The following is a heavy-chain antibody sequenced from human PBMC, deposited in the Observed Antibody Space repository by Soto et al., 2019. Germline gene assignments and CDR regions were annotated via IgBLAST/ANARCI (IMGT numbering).Heavy chain of an antibody. CDR2: ISAYNGST. Sequence: ASVKVSCKASGYTFTSYGISWVRQAPGQGLEWMGWISAYNGSTSYAQKFQGRVTMTRDTSTSTVYMELSSLRSEDTAVYYCARDLSPYGSGSYYPHYYYYGMDVWGQGTTVTVSS. CDR1: GYTFTSYG. V-gene: IGHV1-18*01. J-gene: IGHJ6*02. CDR3: ARDLSPYGSGSYYPHYYYYGMDV. D-gene: IGHD3-10*01.